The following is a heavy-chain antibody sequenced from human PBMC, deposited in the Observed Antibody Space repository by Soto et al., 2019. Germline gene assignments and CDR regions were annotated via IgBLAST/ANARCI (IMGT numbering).Heavy chain of an antibody. D-gene: IGHD3-22*01. Sequence: SETLSLTCTVSGVSIINYYWSWIRQPPGKRLEWIGYIYYTGNTNYNPSLKSRVTISVDTSKNQFSLKLSSVTAADTAVYYCAKYYDSNPSYLLFDYWGQGALVTVSS. J-gene: IGHJ4*02. CDR2: IYYTGNT. CDR3: AKYYDSNPSYLLFDY. V-gene: IGHV4-59*01. CDR1: GVSIINYY.